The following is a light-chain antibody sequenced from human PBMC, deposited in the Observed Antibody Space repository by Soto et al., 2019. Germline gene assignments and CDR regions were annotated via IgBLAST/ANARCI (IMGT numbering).Light chain of an antibody. CDR3: SSYAGSNNFGV. V-gene: IGLV2-8*01. J-gene: IGLJ1*01. CDR1: SSDIGGYNY. Sequence: QSALTQPPSASESPGQSVTISCTGTSSDIGGYNYVSWYQQHPGKAPKLIIYEVSKRPSGVPDRFSGSKSGNTASLTVSELQAEDEADYYCSSYAGSNNFGVFGTGTKLTVL. CDR2: EVS.